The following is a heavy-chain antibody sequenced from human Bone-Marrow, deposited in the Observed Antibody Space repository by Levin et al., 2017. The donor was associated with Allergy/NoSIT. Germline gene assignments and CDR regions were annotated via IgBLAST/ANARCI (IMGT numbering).Heavy chain of an antibody. CDR3: ARVWGVATKNYYYYYYMDV. CDR2: INPNSGGT. V-gene: IGHV1-2*06. J-gene: IGHJ6*03. D-gene: IGHD5-12*01. Sequence: GESLKISCKASGYTFTGYYMHWVRQAPGQGLEWMGRINPNSGGTNYAQKFQGRVTMTRDTSISTAYMELSRLRSDDTAVYYCARVWGVATKNYYYYYYMDVWGKGTTVTVSS. CDR1: GYTFTGYY.